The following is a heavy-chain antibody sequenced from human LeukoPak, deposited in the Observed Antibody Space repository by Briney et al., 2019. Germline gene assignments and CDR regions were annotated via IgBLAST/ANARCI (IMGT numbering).Heavy chain of an antibody. D-gene: IGHD4-23*01. V-gene: IGHV4-59*12. CDR2: IYNSVST. Sequence: PSETLSLTCTVSGGSISTYYWSWIRQSPGKGLEWIGYIYNSVSTNYNPSLKSRVIISVDPSKNQFSLKLTSVTAADTAVYYCARDWPRLRWSLDYWGQGTLVTVSS. J-gene: IGHJ4*02. CDR3: ARDWPRLRWSLDY. CDR1: GGSISTYY.